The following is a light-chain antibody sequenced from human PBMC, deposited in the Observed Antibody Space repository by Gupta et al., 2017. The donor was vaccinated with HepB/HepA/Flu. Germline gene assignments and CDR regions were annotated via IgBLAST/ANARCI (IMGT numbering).Light chain of an antibody. CDR3: QQDEVQAIYT. CDR1: QNVNRDY. V-gene: IGKV3-20*01. CDR2: GAS. J-gene: IGKJ2*01. Sequence: EIVLTQSPGTLSLSPGERATLSCRASQNVNRDYLVWYQQKPGQAPRLLIYGASSSYTGIPERFSAGGYGKDLALTSSRRVPEDFTGSYFQQDEVQAIYTFGPGTXVEIK.